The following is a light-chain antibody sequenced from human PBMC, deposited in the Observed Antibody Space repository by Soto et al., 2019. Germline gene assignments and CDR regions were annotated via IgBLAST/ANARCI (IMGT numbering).Light chain of an antibody. Sequence: DTVMTQSPFSLTVTPGEPASISCRSSQSLLDSEGYNYLDWYLQKPVQPPQLLIYMGSDRASGVPDRFSGSGSGTDFTLKISRVEAEDVGVYYCMQALRTPFTFGQGTRLEIK. V-gene: IGKV2-28*01. CDR1: QSLLDSEGYNY. CDR2: MGS. CDR3: MQALRTPFT. J-gene: IGKJ5*01.